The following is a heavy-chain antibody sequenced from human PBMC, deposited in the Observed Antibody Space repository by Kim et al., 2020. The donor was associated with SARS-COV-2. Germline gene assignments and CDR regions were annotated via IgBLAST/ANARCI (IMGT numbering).Heavy chain of an antibody. CDR1: GGSFSGYY. Sequence: SETLSLTCAVYGGSFSGYYWSWIRQPPGKGLEWIGEINHSGSTNYNPSLKSRVTISVDTSKNQFSLKLSSVTAADTAVYYCARRGAWEYYYDTVYYYGMDVWGQGTTVTVSS. J-gene: IGHJ6*02. D-gene: IGHD3-22*01. V-gene: IGHV4-34*01. CDR3: ARRGAWEYYYDTVYYYGMDV. CDR2: INHSGST.